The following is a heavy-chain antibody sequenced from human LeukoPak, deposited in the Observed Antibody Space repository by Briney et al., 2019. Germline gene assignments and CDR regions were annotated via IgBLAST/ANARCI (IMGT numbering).Heavy chain of an antibody. CDR2: INPNSGGT. D-gene: IGHD3-10*01. Sequence: DSVKVSCKASGYTLTGYYMHWVRQAPGQGLEWMGWINPNSGGTNYAQKFQGRVTMTRDTSISPAYMELSRLRSDDTAVYYCARDRSGSGSYYRVWFDPWGQGTLVSVSS. CDR3: ARDRSGSGSYYRVWFDP. CDR1: GYTLTGYY. J-gene: IGHJ5*02. V-gene: IGHV1-2*02.